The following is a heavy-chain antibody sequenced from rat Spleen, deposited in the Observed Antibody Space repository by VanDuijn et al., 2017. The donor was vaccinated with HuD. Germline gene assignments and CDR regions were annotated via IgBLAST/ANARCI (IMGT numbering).Heavy chain of an antibody. D-gene: IGHD1-9*01. CDR3: ALRYYGYTYDWFAY. J-gene: IGHJ3*01. CDR1: GFTFSNYG. CDR2: ISTGGGNT. V-gene: IGHV5S13*01. Sequence: EVQLVESGGGLVQPGRSLKLSCAASGFTFSNYGMAWVRPTPTQGPEWVASISTGGGNTYYRASVKGRFTISRDNAATTVYLQMNSLRSEDTATYYCALRYYGYTYDWFAYWGQGTLVTVSS.